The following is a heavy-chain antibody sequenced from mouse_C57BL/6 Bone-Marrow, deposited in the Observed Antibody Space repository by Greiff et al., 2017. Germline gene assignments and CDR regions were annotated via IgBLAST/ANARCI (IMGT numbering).Heavy chain of an antibody. CDR2: IYPGGGYT. J-gene: IGHJ4*01. Sequence: QVQLQQSGAELVRPGTSVKMSCKASGYTFTNYWIGWAKQRPGHGLEWIGDIYPGGGYTNYNEKFKGKATLTADKSSSTAYMQLSSLTSEDSAIYYCARYYGSSPYAMDYWGQGTSVTVSS. D-gene: IGHD1-1*01. CDR3: ARYYGSSPYAMDY. V-gene: IGHV1-63*01. CDR1: GYTFTNYW.